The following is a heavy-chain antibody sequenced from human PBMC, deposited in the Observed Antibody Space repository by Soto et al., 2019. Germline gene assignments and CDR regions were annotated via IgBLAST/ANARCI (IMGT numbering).Heavy chain of an antibody. CDR2: ISGSGGST. J-gene: IGHJ6*03. Sequence: GGSLRLSCAASGFTFSSYAMSWVRQAPGKGLEWVSAISGSGGSTYYADSVKGRFTISRDNSKNTLYLQMNSLRAEDTAVYYCAKPPRYMTTVMVWYYYYYYMDVWGKGTTVTVSS. D-gene: IGHD4-4*01. CDR1: GFTFSSYA. CDR3: AKPPRYMTTVMVWYYYYYYMDV. V-gene: IGHV3-23*01.